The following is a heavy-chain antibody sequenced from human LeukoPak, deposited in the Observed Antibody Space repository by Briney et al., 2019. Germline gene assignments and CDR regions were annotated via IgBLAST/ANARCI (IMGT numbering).Heavy chain of an antibody. V-gene: IGHV3-23*01. CDR3: AKTPCTTSCYFDY. CDR2: ISGSGGST. CDR1: GFTFSTFSNFA. Sequence: GGSLRLSCAASGFTFSTFSNFAMSWVRQAPGEGLECVSVISGSGGSTYYADSVKGRFTISRDNSKNTLYLQMNSLRVEDTAVYYCAKTPCTTSCYFDYWGQGTLVTVSS. D-gene: IGHD2-2*01. J-gene: IGHJ4*02.